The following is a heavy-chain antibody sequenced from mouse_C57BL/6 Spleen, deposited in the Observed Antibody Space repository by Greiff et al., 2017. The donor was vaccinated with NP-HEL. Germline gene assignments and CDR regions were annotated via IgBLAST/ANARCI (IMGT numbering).Heavy chain of an antibody. CDR2: INPYNGGT. J-gene: IGHJ4*01. Sequence: EVQLQQSGPVLVKPGASVKMSCKASGYTFTDYYMNWVKQSHGKSLEWIGVINPYNGGTSYNQKFKGKATLTVDKSSSTAYMELNSLTSEDSAVYYCARWPDLLFGYAMDYWGQGTSVTVSS. V-gene: IGHV1-19*01. CDR3: ARWPDLLFGYAMDY. CDR1: GYTFTDYY.